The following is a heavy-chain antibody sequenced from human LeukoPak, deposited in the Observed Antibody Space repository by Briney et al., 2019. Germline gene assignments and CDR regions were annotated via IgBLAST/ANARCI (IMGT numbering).Heavy chain of an antibody. CDR3: ARRRYYDSSGCFDY. Sequence: SETLSLTCTVSGGSISSSSYYWGWIRQPPGKGLEWIGSIYYSGSTYYNPSLKSRVTISVDTSKSQFSLKLSSVTAADTAVYYCARRRYYDSSGCFDYWGQGTLVTVSS. CDR2: IYYSGST. V-gene: IGHV4-39*01. CDR1: GGSISSSSYY. J-gene: IGHJ4*02. D-gene: IGHD3-22*01.